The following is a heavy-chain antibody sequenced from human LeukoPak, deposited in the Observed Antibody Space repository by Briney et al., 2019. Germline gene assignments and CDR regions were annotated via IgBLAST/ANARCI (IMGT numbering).Heavy chain of an antibody. CDR3: VRGVGVSRFNYLDS. Sequence: GGSLRLSCAASGFTFSSFGMHWVRQAPGKGLEWVAVIWYDASNKYYADSVKGRFTISRDNSKNTLYLQMNSLRGDDTAVYYCVRGVGVSRFNYLDSWGQGTLVIVSS. D-gene: IGHD6-13*01. V-gene: IGHV3-33*01. J-gene: IGHJ4*02. CDR2: IWYDASNK. CDR1: GFTFSSFG.